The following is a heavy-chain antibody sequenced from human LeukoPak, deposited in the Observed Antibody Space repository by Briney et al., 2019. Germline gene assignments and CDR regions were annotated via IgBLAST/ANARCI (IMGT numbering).Heavy chain of an antibody. CDR2: ISSSSTI. V-gene: IGHV3-48*01. J-gene: IGHJ4*02. Sequence: GGSLRLSCAASGFTFSSYSMYWVRQAPGKGLKWLSYISSSSTIYYADSVKGRFTISRDNAKNSLYLQMNSLRAEATAVYYCARDPTEMATIAYDDYWGQGTLVTVSS. D-gene: IGHD5-24*01. CDR3: ARDPTEMATIAYDDY. CDR1: GFTFSSYS.